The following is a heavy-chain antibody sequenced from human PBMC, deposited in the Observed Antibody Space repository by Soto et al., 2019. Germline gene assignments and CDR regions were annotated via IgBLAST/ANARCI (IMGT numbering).Heavy chain of an antibody. CDR2: IYYSGST. V-gene: IGHV4-39*01. D-gene: IGHD6-19*01. CDR1: GGSINSSSYF. CDR3: ARHYSSGSRNWFDP. Sequence: SETLSLTCSVSGGSINSSSYFWGWVRQPPGKGLEWIGSIYYSGSTYYNPSLRSRVTISVDTSKNQSSLKLSSVTAADTAVFYCARHYSSGSRNWFDPWGQGTLVTVS. J-gene: IGHJ5*02.